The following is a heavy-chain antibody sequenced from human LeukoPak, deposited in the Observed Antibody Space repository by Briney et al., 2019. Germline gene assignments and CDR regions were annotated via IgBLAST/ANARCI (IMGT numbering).Heavy chain of an antibody. J-gene: IGHJ4*02. CDR1: GFNFSSSG. D-gene: IGHD3-10*01. V-gene: IGHV3-33*01. CDR2: IWHDGSNK. Sequence: GGSLRLSCAASGFNFSSSGMHWVRQAPGKGLEWVAVIWHDGSNKNYADSVKGRFTISRDNSKNVLYLQMNILRAEDTAVYYCARGAGGCFDYWGQGTLVTVSS. CDR3: ARGAGGCFDY.